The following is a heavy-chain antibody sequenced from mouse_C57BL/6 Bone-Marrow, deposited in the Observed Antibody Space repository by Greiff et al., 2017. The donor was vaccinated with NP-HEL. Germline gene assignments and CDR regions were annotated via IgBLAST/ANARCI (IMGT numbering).Heavy chain of an antibody. D-gene: IGHD1-1*01. Sequence: EVQVVESGGGLVQPGGSLKLSCAASGFTFSDYYMYWVRQTPEKRLEWVAYISNGGGSTYYPDTVKGRFTISRDNAKNTLYLQMSRLKSEDTAMYYCARRLTTVVEGFAYWGQGTLVTVSA. J-gene: IGHJ3*01. V-gene: IGHV5-12*01. CDR3: ARRLTTVVEGFAY. CDR1: GFTFSDYY. CDR2: ISNGGGST.